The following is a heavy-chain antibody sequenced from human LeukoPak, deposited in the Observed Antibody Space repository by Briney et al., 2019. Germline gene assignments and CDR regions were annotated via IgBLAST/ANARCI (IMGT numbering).Heavy chain of an antibody. V-gene: IGHV3-23*01. CDR1: GFTFSSYA. D-gene: IGHD3-22*01. J-gene: IGHJ6*02. CDR2: ISGSGGST. Sequence: GGSLRLSCAASGFTFSSYAMSWVRQAPGKGLEWVSAISGSGGSTYYADSVKGRFTISRDNSKNTLYLQMNSLRAEDTAVYYCAKYDSSGYYYADYYYGMDVWGQGTTVTVSS. CDR3: AKYDSSGYYYADYYYGMDV.